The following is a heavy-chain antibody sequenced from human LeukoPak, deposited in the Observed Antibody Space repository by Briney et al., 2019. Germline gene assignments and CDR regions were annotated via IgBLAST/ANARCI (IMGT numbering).Heavy chain of an antibody. V-gene: IGHV3-23*01. Sequence: GGSLRLSCAASGFIFSNYGMNWVRQAPGKGLEWVAAISASGSATSYADSVRGRFTISRDNSKSTTYLQMNSLRAGDTAVYYCVRGMDVWGQGTTVTVSS. CDR2: ISASGSAT. J-gene: IGHJ6*02. CDR1: GFIFSNYG. CDR3: VRGMDV.